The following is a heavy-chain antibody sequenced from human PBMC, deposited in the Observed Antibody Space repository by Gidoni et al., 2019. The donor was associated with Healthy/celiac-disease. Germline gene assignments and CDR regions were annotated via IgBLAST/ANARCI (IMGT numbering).Heavy chain of an antibody. CDR2: IYTSGSI. D-gene: IGHD2-21*02. V-gene: IGHV4-61*02. CDR3: VVVVTAAGGSQDAFDI. Sequence: QVQLQESGPGLVKPSQTLSLTCPVSGGPLSRGSYSWGWIRQPAGKGLEWIVRIYTSGSINYNPTLKSRVTISVDTSKNQFALKLSSVTAADTAVYYCVVVVTAAGGSQDAFDIWGQGKMVTVSS. CDR1: GGPLSRGSYS. J-gene: IGHJ3*02.